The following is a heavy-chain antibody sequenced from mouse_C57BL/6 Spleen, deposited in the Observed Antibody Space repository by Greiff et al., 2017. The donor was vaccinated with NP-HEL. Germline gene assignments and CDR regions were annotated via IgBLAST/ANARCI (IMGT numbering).Heavy chain of an antibody. D-gene: IGHD2-9*01. J-gene: IGHJ4*01. CDR3: AREPLPTMVTTYYAMDY. CDR1: GYTFTSYG. V-gene: IGHV1-81*01. Sequence: QVQLQQSGAELARPGASVKLSCKASGYTFTSYGISWVKQRTGQGLEWIGEIYPRSGNTYYNEKFKGKATLTADKSSSTAYMELRSLTSEDSAVYFCAREPLPTMVTTYYAMDYWGQGTSVTVSS. CDR2: IYPRSGNT.